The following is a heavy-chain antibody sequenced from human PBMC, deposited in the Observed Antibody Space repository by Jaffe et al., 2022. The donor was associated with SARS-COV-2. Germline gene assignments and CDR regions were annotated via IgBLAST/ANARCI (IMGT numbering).Heavy chain of an antibody. D-gene: IGHD3-22*01. CDR3: AGGGDYYDSSGYYPGDY. V-gene: IGHV4-59*08. J-gene: IGHJ4*02. CDR1: GGSISSYY. CDR2: IYYSGST. Sequence: QVQLQESGPGLVKPSETLSLTCTVSGGSISSYYWSWIRQPPGKGLEWIGYIYYSGSTNYNPSLKSRVTISVDTSKNQFSLKLSSVTAADTAVYYCAGGGDYYDSSGYYPGDYWGQGTLVTVSS.